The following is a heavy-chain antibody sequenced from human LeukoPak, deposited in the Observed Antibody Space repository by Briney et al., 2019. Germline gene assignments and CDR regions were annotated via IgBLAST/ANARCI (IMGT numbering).Heavy chain of an antibody. CDR2: IKSKTDGGTT. D-gene: IGHD4-17*01. Sequence: GGSLRLSCAASGFPFSAYAMSWVRQAPGKGLEWVGRIKSKTDGGTTDYAAPVKGRFTISRDDSKNTLYLQMNSLKTEDTAVYYCTTDNGDYAYWGQGTLVTVSS. V-gene: IGHV3-15*01. CDR3: TTDNGDYAY. J-gene: IGHJ4*02. CDR1: GFPFSAYA.